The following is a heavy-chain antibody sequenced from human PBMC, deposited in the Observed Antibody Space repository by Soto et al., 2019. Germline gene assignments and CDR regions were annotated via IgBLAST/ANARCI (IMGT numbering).Heavy chain of an antibody. V-gene: IGHV3-7*01. CDR1: GFTFSSYW. CDR2: IKQDGSER. J-gene: IGHJ4*02. D-gene: IGHD1-26*01. CDR3: ARHSGTHFDY. Sequence: GGSLRLSCAASGFTFSSYWMTWVRQAPGKGLEWVANIKQDGSERYCVDSVKGRFTISRDNAKNSLYLQMNSLSAEDTAVYYCARHSGTHFDYWGQGTLVTAPQ.